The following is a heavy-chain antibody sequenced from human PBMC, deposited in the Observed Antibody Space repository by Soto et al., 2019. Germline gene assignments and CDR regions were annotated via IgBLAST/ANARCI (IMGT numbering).Heavy chain of an antibody. Sequence: EVQLLESGGGLVQPGGSLRLSCAASGFTFRTYAMNWVRQAPGKGLEWVSGISGTGGGTYYAGSVKGRFTISRDNSKNTLYRQMNSLRAEDTAVYYCAKDRTVYYDFWSGPPSLDVWGQGTTVTVSS. D-gene: IGHD3-3*01. CDR3: AKDRTVYYDFWSGPPSLDV. CDR2: ISGTGGGT. CDR1: GFTFRTYA. V-gene: IGHV3-23*01. J-gene: IGHJ6*02.